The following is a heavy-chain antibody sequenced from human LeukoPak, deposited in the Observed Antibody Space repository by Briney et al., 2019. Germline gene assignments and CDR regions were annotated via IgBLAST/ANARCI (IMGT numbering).Heavy chain of an antibody. CDR1: GFIFSNAW. CDR2: IKSKTDGGTS. J-gene: IGHJ4*02. D-gene: IGHD3-9*01. CDR3: TTVYLTGEGKDY. V-gene: IGHV3-15*07. Sequence: GGSLRLSCAASGFIFSNAWMNWVRQAPGKGLEWVGRIKSKTDGGTSDYAAPVKGRFIISRDDSKHPLYLQMNSLKTEDTALYYCTTVYLTGEGKDYWGQGNLVTVSS.